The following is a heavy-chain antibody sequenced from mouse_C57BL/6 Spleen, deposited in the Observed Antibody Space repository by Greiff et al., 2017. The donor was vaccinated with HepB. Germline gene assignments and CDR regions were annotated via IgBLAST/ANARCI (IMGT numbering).Heavy chain of an antibody. Sequence: EVKVVESGGDLVKPGGSLKLSCAASGFTFSSYGMSWVRQTPDKRLEWVATISSGGSYTYYPDSVKGRFTISRDNAKNTLYLQMSSLKSEDTAMYYCARQYYGSSTGYFDVWGTGTTVTVSS. CDR1: GFTFSSYG. V-gene: IGHV5-6*01. CDR2: ISSGGSYT. J-gene: IGHJ1*03. CDR3: ARQYYGSSTGYFDV. D-gene: IGHD1-1*01.